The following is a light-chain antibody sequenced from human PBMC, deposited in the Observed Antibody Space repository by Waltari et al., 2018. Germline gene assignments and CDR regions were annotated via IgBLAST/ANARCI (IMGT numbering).Light chain of an antibody. V-gene: IGLV2-23*01. CDR1: SSDVSTYNL. J-gene: IGLJ2*01. CDR3: SSYAAPRSVL. CDR2: EDN. Sequence: QSALTQPASVSGSPGQSITVYCTGSSSDVSTYNLVSWYQNHPGKAPKLLIYEDNQSPSWVSTRFSASSSGTTSSLTFSWLQPSALADYYFSSYAAPRSVLFRGGTKVTVL.